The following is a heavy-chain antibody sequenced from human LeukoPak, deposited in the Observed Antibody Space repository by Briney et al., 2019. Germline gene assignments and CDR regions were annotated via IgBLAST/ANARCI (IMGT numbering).Heavy chain of an antibody. CDR2: IIPIFGIA. CDR3: AREQVEGYGMDV. V-gene: IGHV1-69*04. CDR1: GGTFSSYA. Sequence: ASVKVSCKASGGTFSSYAISWVRQAPGQGLEWMGRIIPIFGIANYAQKFQGRVTITADKSTSTAYMELSSLRSEDTAVYYCAREQVEGYGMDVWGQGTTVTVSS. J-gene: IGHJ6*02. D-gene: IGHD2-15*01.